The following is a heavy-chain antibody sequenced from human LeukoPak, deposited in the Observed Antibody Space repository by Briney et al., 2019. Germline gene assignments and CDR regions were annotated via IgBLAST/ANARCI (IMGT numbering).Heavy chain of an antibody. CDR1: GFTFSNAW. J-gene: IGHJ4*02. CDR3: TTIGKY. Sequence: GGSLRLSCAASGFTFSNAWMSWVRQAPGRGLEWVGRIKSKTGGGTTDYAAPVKGRFTISRDDSKNTLYLQMNSLKTEDTAVYYCTTIGKYWGQGTLVTVSS. V-gene: IGHV3-15*01. CDR2: IKSKTGGGTT.